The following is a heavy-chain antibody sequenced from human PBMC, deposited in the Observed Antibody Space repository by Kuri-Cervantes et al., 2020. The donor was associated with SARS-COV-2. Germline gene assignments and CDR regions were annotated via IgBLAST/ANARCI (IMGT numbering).Heavy chain of an antibody. CDR1: GYTFTGYY. CDR2: ISAYNGNT. D-gene: IGHD4-23*01. V-gene: IGHV1-18*04. Sequence: ASVKVSCKASGYTFTGYYMHWVRQAPGQGLEWMGWISAYNGNTNYAQKLQGRVTMTTDTSTSTAYMELRSLRSDDTAVYYCARDYGGNSWGPYNYYYGMDVWGQGTTVTVSS. J-gene: IGHJ6*02. CDR3: ARDYGGNSWGPYNYYYGMDV.